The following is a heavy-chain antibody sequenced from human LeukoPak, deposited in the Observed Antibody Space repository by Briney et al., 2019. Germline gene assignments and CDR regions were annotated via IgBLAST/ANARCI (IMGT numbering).Heavy chain of an antibody. D-gene: IGHD1-1*01. CDR2: INHSGST. J-gene: IGHJ4*02. Sequence: SETLTLTYAVYGGSFSGYYWSWIRQPPGKGLEWIGEINHSGSTNYNPSLKSRVTISVDTSKNQFSLKLSSVTAADTAVYYCARFWNDVNWGQGTLVTVSS. V-gene: IGHV4-34*01. CDR1: GGSFSGYY. CDR3: ARFWNDVN.